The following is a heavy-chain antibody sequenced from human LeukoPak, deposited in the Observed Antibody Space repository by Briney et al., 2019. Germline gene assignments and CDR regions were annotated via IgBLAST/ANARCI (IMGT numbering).Heavy chain of an antibody. CDR2: ISSSSSYI. J-gene: IGHJ4*02. CDR1: GFTFSSYS. Sequence: GGSLRLSCAASGFTFSSYSMNWVRQAPGKGLEWVSSISSSSSYIYYADSVKGRFTISRDNAKNSLYLQMNSLRAEDTAVYYCASFSSSSWSQGDNLDYWGQGTLVTVSS. CDR3: ASFSSSSWSQGDNLDY. D-gene: IGHD6-13*01. V-gene: IGHV3-21*01.